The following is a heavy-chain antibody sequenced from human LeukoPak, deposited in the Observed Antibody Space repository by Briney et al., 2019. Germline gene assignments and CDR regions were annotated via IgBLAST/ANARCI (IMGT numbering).Heavy chain of an antibody. CDR3: ARESYGEEDN. D-gene: IGHD4-17*01. V-gene: IGHV1-46*01. J-gene: IGHJ4*02. CDR2: INPSGGST. Sequence: ASVKVSCKASGYTFTGYYIHRVRQAPGQGLEWMGIINPSGGSTSYAQKFQGRVTMTRDTSTSTVYMELSSRRSEDTAVYYCARESYGEEDNWGQGTLVTVSS. CDR1: GYTFTGYY.